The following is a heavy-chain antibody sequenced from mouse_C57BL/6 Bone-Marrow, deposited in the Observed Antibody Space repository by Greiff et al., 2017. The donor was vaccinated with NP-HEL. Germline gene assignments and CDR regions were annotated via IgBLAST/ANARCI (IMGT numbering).Heavy chain of an antibody. D-gene: IGHD1-1*01. J-gene: IGHJ2*01. CDR3: ARGKKHYYYGLYFDY. Sequence: VKLMESGAELVKPGASVKMSCKASGYTFTTYPIEWMKQNHGKSLEWIGNFHPYNDDTKYNEKFKGKATLTVEKSSSTVYLELSRLTSDDSAVYYCARGKKHYYYGLYFDYWGQGTTLTVSS. V-gene: IGHV1-47*01. CDR2: FHPYNDDT. CDR1: GYTFTTYP.